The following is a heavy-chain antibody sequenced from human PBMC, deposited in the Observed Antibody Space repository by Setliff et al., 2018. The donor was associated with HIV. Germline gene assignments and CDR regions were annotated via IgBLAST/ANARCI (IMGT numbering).Heavy chain of an antibody. Sequence: SVKVSCKASGGTFISYAFTWVRQAPGQGLEWMGGFTPILGIPTYAQKFQGRVTITADTSTSTAYMELSSLRSEGTAVYYCARGWMATLNGPIGYWGQGTLVTVSS. CDR1: GGTFISYA. J-gene: IGHJ4*02. V-gene: IGHV1-69*10. CDR2: FTPILGIP. CDR3: ARGWMATLNGPIGY. D-gene: IGHD5-12*01.